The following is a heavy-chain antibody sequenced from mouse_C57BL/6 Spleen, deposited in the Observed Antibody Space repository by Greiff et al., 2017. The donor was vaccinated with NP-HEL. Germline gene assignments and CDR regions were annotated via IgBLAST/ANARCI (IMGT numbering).Heavy chain of an antibody. CDR2: IDPSDSYT. Sequence: QVQLQQPGAELVRPGTSVKLSCKASGYTFTSYWMHWVKQRPGQGLEWIGVIDPSDSYTNYNQKFKGKATLTVDTSSSTAYMQLSSLPSADSAVYYYARRNFCNSTYWGQGTTLTVSS. D-gene: IGHD2-1*01. CDR3: ARRNFCNSTY. V-gene: IGHV1-59*01. J-gene: IGHJ2*01. CDR1: GYTFTSYW.